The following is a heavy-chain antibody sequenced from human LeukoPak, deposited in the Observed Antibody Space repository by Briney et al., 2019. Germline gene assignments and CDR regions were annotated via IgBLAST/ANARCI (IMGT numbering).Heavy chain of an antibody. J-gene: IGHJ4*02. V-gene: IGHV1-69*01. Sequence: SVKVSCKASGGTFSSYAISWVRQAPGQGLEWIGGIIPIFGTANYAQKFQGRVTITADESTSTAYMELSSLRSEDTAVYYCATSQSETRYSSGWSYYFDYWGQGTLVTVSS. CDR2: IIPIFGTA. D-gene: IGHD6-19*01. CDR1: GGTFSSYA. CDR3: ATSQSETRYSSGWSYYFDY.